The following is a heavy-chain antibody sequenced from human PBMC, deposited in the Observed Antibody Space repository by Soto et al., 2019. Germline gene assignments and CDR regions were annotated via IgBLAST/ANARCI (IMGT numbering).Heavy chain of an antibody. Sequence: EVQLLDSGGGLVQPGGSLRLSCAASGFTFNTYAMSWVRQAPGRGLEWVSSITSNGDTTFYPDSVKGRFTIARDNSKNTLYLQMHSLRVEETAVYYCAKDRPYYFGSGVSYYKVGGDSWGQGTLVTGSS. CDR2: ITSNGDTT. CDR1: GFTFNTYA. D-gene: IGHD3-10*01. V-gene: IGHV3-23*01. J-gene: IGHJ5*01. CDR3: AKDRPYYFGSGVSYYKVGGDS.